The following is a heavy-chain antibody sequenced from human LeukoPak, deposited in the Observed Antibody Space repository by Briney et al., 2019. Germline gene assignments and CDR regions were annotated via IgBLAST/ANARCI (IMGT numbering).Heavy chain of an antibody. V-gene: IGHV4-4*07. CDR1: GGSISYFY. CDR3: ARGSPPYSSGWYRYYYYYMDV. CDR2: IYTSGST. J-gene: IGHJ6*03. D-gene: IGHD6-19*01. Sequence: SETLSLTCTVSGGSISYFYWSWIRQPAGKGLEWIGRIYTSGSTNYNPSLKSRVTISVDTSKNQFSLKLSSVTAADTAVYYCARGSPPYSSGWYRYYYYYMDVWGKGTTVTISS.